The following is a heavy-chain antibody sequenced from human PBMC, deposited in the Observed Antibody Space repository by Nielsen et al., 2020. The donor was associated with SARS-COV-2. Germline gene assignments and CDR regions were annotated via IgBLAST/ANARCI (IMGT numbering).Heavy chain of an antibody. J-gene: IGHJ4*02. D-gene: IGHD5-18*01. V-gene: IGHV4-59*01. CDR3: ARDKGYSYGSFDY. CDR2: IYYSGST. CDR1: GGSISSYY. Sequence: SETLSLTCTVSGGSISSYYWSWIRQPPGKGLEWIGYIYYSGSTNYNPSLKSRVTISVDTSQNQFSLKLSSVTAADTAVYYCARDKGYSYGSFDYWGQGTLVTVSS.